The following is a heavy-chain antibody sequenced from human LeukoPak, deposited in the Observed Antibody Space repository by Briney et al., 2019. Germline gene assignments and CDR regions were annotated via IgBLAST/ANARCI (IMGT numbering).Heavy chain of an antibody. CDR1: GFTFSTSA. D-gene: IGHD6-13*01. V-gene: IGHV3-23*01. CDR3: ASQTAGGSATQLALY. Sequence: GGSLRLSCAASGFTFSTSAMTWVRQAPGKGLEWVSGISGSGVTDYADFVKGRFTISRDNAKNSLYLQMNSLRAEDTAVYYCASQTAGGSATQLALYWGQGTLVAVSS. CDR2: ISGSGVT. J-gene: IGHJ4*02.